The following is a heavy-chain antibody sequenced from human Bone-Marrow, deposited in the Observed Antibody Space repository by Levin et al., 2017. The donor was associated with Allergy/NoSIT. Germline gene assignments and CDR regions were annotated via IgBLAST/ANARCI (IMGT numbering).Heavy chain of an antibody. CDR2: ISPSNTVI. D-gene: IGHD2-15*01. CDR1: GFNFSTYG. V-gene: IGHV3-48*01. Sequence: SCAASGFNFSTYGLNWVRQAPGKGLEWLSYISPSNTVIYYADSVKGRFTISRDDAKDSLFLHMNNLRAEDTAVYYCARGDCSGGTCYSGSDYWGQGTLVTVSS. CDR3: ARGDCSGGTCYSGSDY. J-gene: IGHJ4*02.